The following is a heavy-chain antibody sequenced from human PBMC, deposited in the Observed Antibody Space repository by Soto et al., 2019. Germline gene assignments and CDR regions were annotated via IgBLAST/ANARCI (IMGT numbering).Heavy chain of an antibody. CDR3: ACIFSGGYSYGFYYDGMDV. J-gene: IGHJ6*02. V-gene: IGHV4-31*03. CDR1: GGYINRGGYY. Sequence: SETLSLTCTISGGYINRGGYYWSWIRQHPGKGLEWIGYIYYSGSTYYNPSLKSRVTISVDTSKNQFSLKLSSVTAADTAVYYCACIFSGGYSYGFYYDGMDVWVQGTTVT. CDR2: IYYSGST. D-gene: IGHD5-18*01.